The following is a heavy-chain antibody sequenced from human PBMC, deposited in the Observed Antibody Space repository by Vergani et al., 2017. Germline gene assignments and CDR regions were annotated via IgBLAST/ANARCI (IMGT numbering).Heavy chain of an antibody. CDR1: GFTFNLYC. J-gene: IGHJ5*02. CDR2: TWYDGNNK. Sequence: QVQLVESGGGVVQPGRSLRLSCAASGFTFNLYCMHWVRQAPGKGLEWVAVTWYDGNNKQYAVSVKGQFTISRDNSKSMMYLQMNSLRDEDTGVYYCARDLRLLYNRFDPWGQGTLVTVSS. V-gene: IGHV3-33*01. D-gene: IGHD1-14*01. CDR3: ARDLRLLYNRFDP.